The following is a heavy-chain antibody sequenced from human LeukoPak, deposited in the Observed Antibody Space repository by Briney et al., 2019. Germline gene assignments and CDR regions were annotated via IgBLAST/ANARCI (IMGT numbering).Heavy chain of an antibody. CDR1: GFTFNTYG. CDR2: IRYDGSNK. V-gene: IGHV3-30*02. D-gene: IGHD3-10*01. J-gene: IGHJ3*02. CDR3: AKGEFYLDAFDI. Sequence: GGSLRLSCAASGFTFNTYGMHWVRQAPGKGLEWVAFIRYDGSNKYYADSVKGRFIISRDNSKNTLYLQMKSLRAEDTAVYFCAKGEFYLDAFDIWGQGTLVTVSS.